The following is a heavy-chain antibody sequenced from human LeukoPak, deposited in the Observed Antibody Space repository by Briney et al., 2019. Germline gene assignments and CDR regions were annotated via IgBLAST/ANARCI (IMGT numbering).Heavy chain of an antibody. Sequence: SQTLSLTCTVSGGSITSGGYYWSWIRQHPGKGLEWIVYIYYSGSTYYNPSLKSRLTISVDTSKNQLSMKLSSVTAADTAVYYCARERRITIFGVVIEGGIIDYWGQGTLVTVSS. V-gene: IGHV4-31*03. CDR1: GGSITSGGYY. D-gene: IGHD3-3*01. CDR2: IYYSGST. J-gene: IGHJ4*02. CDR3: ARERRITIFGVVIEGGIIDY.